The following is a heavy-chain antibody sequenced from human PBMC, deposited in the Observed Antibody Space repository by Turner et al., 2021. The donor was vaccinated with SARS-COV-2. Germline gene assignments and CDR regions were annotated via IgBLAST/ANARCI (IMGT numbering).Heavy chain of an antibody. D-gene: IGHD6-19*01. CDR2: IKEDGIEK. CDR3: ARPYSSGWYINFIF. J-gene: IGHJ1*01. Sequence: EVQLEESGGGLVQPGGSLRLSCAASGFTFNNYWMTWVSQAPGKGLEWVANIKEDGIEKYYVDSVKGRFTISRDNAKNSMYRQMNTLRAEDTAVYYCARPYSSGWYINFIFWGQGTLVTVSS. CDR1: GFTFNNYW. V-gene: IGHV3-7*01.